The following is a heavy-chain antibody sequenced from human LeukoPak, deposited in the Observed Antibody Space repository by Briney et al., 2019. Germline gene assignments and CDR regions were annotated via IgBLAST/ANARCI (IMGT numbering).Heavy chain of an antibody. D-gene: IGHD1-20*01. Sequence: SETLSLTCTVSGDSITNYYWSWIRQSADKGLEGIGRINIRGSTYYNPSLKSPVTISVDTSKNQFSLKLISVNAADTAVYYCARVRDNWNVAVYDYWGQGTLVTVSS. CDR2: INIRGST. V-gene: IGHV4-4*07. J-gene: IGHJ4*02. CDR3: ARVRDNWNVAVYDY. CDR1: GDSITNYY.